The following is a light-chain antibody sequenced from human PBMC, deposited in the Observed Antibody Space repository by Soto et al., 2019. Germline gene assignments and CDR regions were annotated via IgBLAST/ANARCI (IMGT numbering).Light chain of an antibody. CDR3: QFSDGNADRV. V-gene: IGLV7-46*01. Sequence: QAVVTQEPSLTVSPGGTVTLTCGSSTGALTSGHYPYWFQQRPGQAPRTLIYDTSTKHSWTPARFSGSLLGGKAALTLSGALPEDEVDYFCQFSDGNADRVFGGGTKLTVL. J-gene: IGLJ3*02. CDR1: TGALTSGHY. CDR2: DTS.